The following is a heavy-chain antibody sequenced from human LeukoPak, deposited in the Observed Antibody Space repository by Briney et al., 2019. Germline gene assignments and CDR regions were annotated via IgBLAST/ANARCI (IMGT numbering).Heavy chain of an antibody. Sequence: PGESLKISCKGSGYSFTTYWIGWVRQMPGRGLEWMGIIYPGDSNTRYSPSFQGQVTISADKSISTAYLQWSSLQASDTAMYYCARVGRSGVRFVDYWGQGTLVTVSS. V-gene: IGHV5-51*01. CDR2: IYPGDSNT. D-gene: IGHD3-3*01. CDR1: GYSFTTYW. CDR3: ARVGRSGVRFVDY. J-gene: IGHJ4*02.